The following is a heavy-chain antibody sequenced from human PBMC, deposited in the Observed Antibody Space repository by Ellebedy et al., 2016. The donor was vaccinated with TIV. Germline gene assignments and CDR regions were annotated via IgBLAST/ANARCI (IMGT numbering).Heavy chain of an antibody. V-gene: IGHV4-4*07. CDR1: GGSISSYY. CDR3: ARDVSYFYDSNGYFTRYYYYYGMDV. J-gene: IGHJ6*02. D-gene: IGHD3-22*01. Sequence: SETLSLTCTVSGGSISSYYWSWIRQPAGKGLEWIGRIYTSASTNYNPSLKSRVTMSVDTSKNQFSLKLSSVTAADTAVYYCARDVSYFYDSNGYFTRYYYYYGMDVWGQGTMVTVSS. CDR2: IYTSAST.